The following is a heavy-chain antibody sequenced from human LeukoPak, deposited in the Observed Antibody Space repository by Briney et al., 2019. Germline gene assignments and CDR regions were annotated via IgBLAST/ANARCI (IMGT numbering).Heavy chain of an antibody. D-gene: IGHD2-21*02. CDR1: GFTFSNAW. CDR2: IKSKTDGGTT. V-gene: IGHV3-15*01. Sequence: VGSLRVSSAASGFTFSNAWMSWVRQAPGKGVEWVGRIKSKTDGGTTDYAATVKGGFTISRDDSKSTLYMQMNSLKTEDTAVYYCTTDSGPNCGGDCYSRGFDYWGQGTLVTVSS. CDR3: TTDSGPNCGGDCYSRGFDY. J-gene: IGHJ4*02.